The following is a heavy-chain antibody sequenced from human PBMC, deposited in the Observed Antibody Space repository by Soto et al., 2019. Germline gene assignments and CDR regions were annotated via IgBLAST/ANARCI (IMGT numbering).Heavy chain of an antibody. CDR2: IIPIFGTA. Sequence: QVQLVQSGAEVKKPGSSVKVSCKASGGTFSSYAISWVRQAPGQGLEWMGGIIPIFGTANYAQKFQGRVTITADEATSTAYMELSSLRSDDTAVYYCAKILDSGYDRIHDIEDYWGQGTLVIVSS. CDR3: AKILDSGYDRIHDIEDY. J-gene: IGHJ4*02. CDR1: GGTFSSYA. V-gene: IGHV1-69*12. D-gene: IGHD5-12*01.